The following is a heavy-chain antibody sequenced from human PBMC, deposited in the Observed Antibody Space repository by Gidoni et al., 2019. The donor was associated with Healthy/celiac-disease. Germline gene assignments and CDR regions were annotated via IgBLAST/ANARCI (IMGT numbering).Heavy chain of an antibody. CDR2: ISSSSSYI. CDR1: CFTFSSYS. V-gene: IGHV3-21*01. Sequence: EVQLVESGGGLVKPGGSLRLSCAASCFTFSSYSMNWVRQAPGKGLEWVSSISSSSSYIYYADSVKGRFTISRDNAKNSLYLQMNSLRAEDTAVYYCARDPKSGSYYGLYYFDYWGQGTLVTVSS. CDR3: ARDPKSGSYYGLYYFDY. J-gene: IGHJ4*02. D-gene: IGHD3-10*01.